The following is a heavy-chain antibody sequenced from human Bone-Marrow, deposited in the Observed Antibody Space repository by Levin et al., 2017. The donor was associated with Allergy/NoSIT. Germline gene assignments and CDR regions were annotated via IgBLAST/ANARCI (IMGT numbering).Heavy chain of an antibody. J-gene: IGHJ6*02. CDR1: GDRVFSNTAA. V-gene: IGHV6-1*01. CDR2: TYFRSKWIN. Sequence: SQTLSLPCAISGDRVFSNTAAWNWIRQSPSRGLEWLGRTYFRSKWINEYAEFVKSRISVNPDTSKNQFSLHLNSMTPDDTAVYYCTRDPGRGYGMDVWGQGTTVTVSS. CDR3: TRDPGRGYGMDV.